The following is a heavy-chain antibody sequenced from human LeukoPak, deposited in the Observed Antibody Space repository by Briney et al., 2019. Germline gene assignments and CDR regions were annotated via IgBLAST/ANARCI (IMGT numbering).Heavy chain of an antibody. CDR3: ARDRPPVGAIDY. D-gene: IGHD1-26*01. Sequence: GGSLRLSCAASGFTISDHPMNWVRQAPGEGLEWVSYISGGSDSIYYADSVKGRFTISRDNAKNSLYLQMNSLRDEDTAVYFCARDRPPVGAIDYWGQGTLVTVSS. CDR1: GFTISDHP. J-gene: IGHJ4*02. V-gene: IGHV3-48*02. CDR2: ISGGSDSI.